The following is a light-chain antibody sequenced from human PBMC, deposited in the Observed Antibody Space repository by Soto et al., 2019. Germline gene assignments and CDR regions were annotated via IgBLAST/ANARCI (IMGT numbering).Light chain of an antibody. V-gene: IGKV1-5*01. CDR2: DAS. J-gene: IGKJ4*01. Sequence: DIQMTQSPSILSASVGDRVTITCRASQSINSWLAWYQQKPGKAPKLVIYDASSLESGVPSRFSGSGSGTEFTLTVSSLQPDDFATYYCQQYNSYSQLTFGGGTKVEIK. CDR3: QQYNSYSQLT. CDR1: QSINSW.